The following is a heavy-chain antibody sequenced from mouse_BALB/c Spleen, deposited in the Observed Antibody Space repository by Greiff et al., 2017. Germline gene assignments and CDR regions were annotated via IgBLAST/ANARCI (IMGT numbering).Heavy chain of an antibody. D-gene: IGHD3-1*01. CDR1: GYSITSDYA. Sequence: ESGPGLVKPSQSLSLTCTVTGYSITSDYAWNWIRQFPGNTLEWMGYISYDGSNNYNPSLKNRISITRDTSKNQFFLKLNSVTTEDTATYYCARAARATAMDYWGQGTSVTVSS. CDR2: ISYDGSN. J-gene: IGHJ4*01. CDR3: ARAARATAMDY. V-gene: IGHV3-6*02.